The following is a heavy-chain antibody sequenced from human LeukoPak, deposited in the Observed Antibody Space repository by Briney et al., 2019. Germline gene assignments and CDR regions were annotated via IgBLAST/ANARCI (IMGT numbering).Heavy chain of an antibody. D-gene: IGHD6-19*01. Sequence: SETLSLTCTVPGDSISSATSYWGWIRQAPGKGLEWIGSIHHSGTTYYNPSLKSRVTVSIDTSKNQFSLKLKYVIAADTAVYYCARPGIEVAGNYWYFDLWGRGTLVTVSS. V-gene: IGHV4-39*01. CDR3: ARPGIEVAGNYWYFDL. CDR1: GDSISSATSY. J-gene: IGHJ2*01. CDR2: IHHSGTT.